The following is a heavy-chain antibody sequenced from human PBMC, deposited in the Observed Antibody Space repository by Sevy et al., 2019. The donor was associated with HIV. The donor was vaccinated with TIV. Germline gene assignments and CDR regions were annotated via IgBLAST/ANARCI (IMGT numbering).Heavy chain of an antibody. J-gene: IGHJ4*02. V-gene: IGHV5-51*01. CDR3: ACGFSYGHFDY. CDR1: GYRFSSYW. Sequence: GESLKISCKGSGYRFSSYWIAWVRQMPGKGLEWMGIIYLGDPDPRYSPSFEGQVTISVDKSISTAFLQWSSLKASDTAMYYCACGFSYGHFDYWGQGTLVTVSS. D-gene: IGHD5-18*01. CDR2: IYLGDPDP.